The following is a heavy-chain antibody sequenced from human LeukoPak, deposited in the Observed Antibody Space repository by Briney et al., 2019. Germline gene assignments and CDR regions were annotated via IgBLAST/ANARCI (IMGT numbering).Heavy chain of an antibody. Sequence: GGSLRLSCAASGFIFSSDEMTWVRQAPGKGLESVSFISSSADTILYADSVKGRFTISRDNAKNALYLQMNSLRAEDTAVYYCTKERGSYWGQGTLVTVSS. V-gene: IGHV3-48*03. J-gene: IGHJ4*02. CDR3: TKERGSY. CDR1: GFIFSSDE. CDR2: ISSSADTI.